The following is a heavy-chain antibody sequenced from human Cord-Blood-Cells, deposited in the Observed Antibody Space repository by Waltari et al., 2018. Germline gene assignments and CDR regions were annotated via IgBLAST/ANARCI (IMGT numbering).Heavy chain of an antibody. CDR3: AREFYSGSYYFDY. J-gene: IGHJ4*02. Sequence: EVQLVESGGGLIQPGGSLRLSCAASGFTVSSNYMSWVRQAPGKGLEWVSGIDSGGSTYYADSVKGRCTISRDNSKNTLYLQMNSLRAEDTAVYYCAREFYSGSYYFDYWGQGTLVTVSS. CDR1: GFTVSSNY. V-gene: IGHV3-53*01. D-gene: IGHD1-26*01. CDR2: IDSGGST.